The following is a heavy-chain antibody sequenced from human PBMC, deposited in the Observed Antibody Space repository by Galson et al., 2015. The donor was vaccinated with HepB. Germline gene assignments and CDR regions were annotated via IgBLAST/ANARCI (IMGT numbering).Heavy chain of an antibody. CDR3: AKGGVVVPAAFDY. V-gene: IGHV3-9*01. J-gene: IGHJ4*02. CDR2: ISWESGSI. CDR1: GFTFDDYA. Sequence: SLRLSCAASGFTFDDYAMHWVRQAPGKGLEWVSGISWESGSIGYADSVKGRFTISRDNAKNSLYLQMNSLRAEDTALYYCAKGGVVVPAAFDYWGQGTLVTVSS. D-gene: IGHD2-2*01.